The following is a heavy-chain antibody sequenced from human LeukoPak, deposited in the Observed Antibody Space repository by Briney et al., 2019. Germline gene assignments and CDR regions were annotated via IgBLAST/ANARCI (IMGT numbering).Heavy chain of an antibody. J-gene: IGHJ4*02. Sequence: GGALRLSCAASLFTLSSYEMNWVRQAPGEGLGWVSYISRRGSTIYYADSVKGRFTISRDNAKNSLYLQMNSLRAEDTAVYYCARDSSGWSDYWGQGRLVTVSS. D-gene: IGHD6-19*01. V-gene: IGHV3-48*03. CDR1: LFTLSSYE. CDR2: ISRRGSTI. CDR3: ARDSSGWSDY.